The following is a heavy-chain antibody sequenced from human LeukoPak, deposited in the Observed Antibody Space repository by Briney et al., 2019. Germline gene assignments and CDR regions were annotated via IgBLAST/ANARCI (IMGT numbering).Heavy chain of an antibody. Sequence: GGSVRLSCAASGFTFSSYSMNWVRQAPGKGLEWVSSISSSSSYIYYADSVKGRFTISRDNAKNSLYLQMNSLRAEDTAVYYCARDTVTTGAYWGQGTLVTVSS. D-gene: IGHD4-17*01. CDR2: ISSSSSYI. J-gene: IGHJ4*02. CDR3: ARDTVTTGAY. CDR1: GFTFSSYS. V-gene: IGHV3-21*01.